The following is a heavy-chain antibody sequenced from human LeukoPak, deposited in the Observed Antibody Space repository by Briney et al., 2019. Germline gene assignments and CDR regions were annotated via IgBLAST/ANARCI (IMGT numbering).Heavy chain of an antibody. CDR3: AKESDISGWYGVDY. D-gene: IGHD6-19*01. J-gene: IGHJ4*02. CDR2: ISGSGGST. CDR1: GFAFSSYA. V-gene: IGHV3-23*01. Sequence: GGSLRLSCGASGFAFSSYARSWVRQAPGKGLEWISDISGSGGSTHYAASVKGRFTISSATSKNTLSMQLYSLTAEDTAVYYCAKESDISGWYGVDYWGQGTLVTVSS.